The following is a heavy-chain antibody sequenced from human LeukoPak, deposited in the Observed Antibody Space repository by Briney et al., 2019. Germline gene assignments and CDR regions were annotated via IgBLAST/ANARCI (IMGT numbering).Heavy chain of an antibody. V-gene: IGHV4-31*03. CDR3: AREKGDSSGYYEYD. D-gene: IGHD3-22*01. J-gene: IGHJ4*02. CDR2: IYYSGST. CDR1: GGYISSGGYY. Sequence: SETLSLTCTVSGGYISSGGYYWSWIRQHPGKGLEWIGYIYYSGSTYYNPSLKSRVTISVDTSKNQSSLKLSSVTAADTAVYYCAREKGDSSGYYEYDWGQGTLVTVSS.